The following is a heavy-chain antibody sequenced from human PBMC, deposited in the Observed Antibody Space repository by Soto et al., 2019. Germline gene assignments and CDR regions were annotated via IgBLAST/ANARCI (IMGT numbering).Heavy chain of an antibody. Sequence: SETLSLTCAVSDESFSGHYWSWIRQPPGKGLEWIGDIFHGGSTDYSPSLKSRVTIAVDTSKKQVSLELTSVTAADTAVYYCARDVIAPPNYFDPWGQGTLVTVSS. D-gene: IGHD4-4*01. CDR1: DESFSGHY. CDR3: ARDVIAPPNYFDP. J-gene: IGHJ5*02. V-gene: IGHV4-34*12. CDR2: IFHGGST.